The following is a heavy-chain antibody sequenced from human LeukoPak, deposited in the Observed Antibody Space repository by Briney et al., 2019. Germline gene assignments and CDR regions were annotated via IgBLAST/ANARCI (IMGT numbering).Heavy chain of an antibody. D-gene: IGHD5-18*01. Sequence: GGSLKLSCTASGFILADHAMAWVRQAPGKGLECVGFVRSKAYGGTTEYATSVKGRFTISRDDSESIVYLQMNSLKTEDTAVYYCTRGPILLWLHNGIDVWGQGTTVIVSS. CDR1: GFILADHA. V-gene: IGHV3-49*04. J-gene: IGHJ6*02. CDR3: TRGPILLWLHNGIDV. CDR2: VRSKAYGGTT.